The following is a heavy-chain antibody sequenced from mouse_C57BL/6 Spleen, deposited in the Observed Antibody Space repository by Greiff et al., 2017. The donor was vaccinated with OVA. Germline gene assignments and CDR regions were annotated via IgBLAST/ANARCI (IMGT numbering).Heavy chain of an antibody. CDR3: ARQRGLGNLSYWYFDV. V-gene: IGHV5-6*01. CDR2: ISSGGSYT. D-gene: IGHD2-1*01. CDR1: GFTFSSYG. J-gene: IGHJ1*03. Sequence: EVQLVESGGDLVKPGGSLKLSCAASGFTFSSYGMSWVRQTPDKRLEWVATISSGGSYTYYPDSVKGRFTISRDNAKNTLYLQMSSLKSEDTAMYYCARQRGLGNLSYWYFDVWGTGTTVTVSS.